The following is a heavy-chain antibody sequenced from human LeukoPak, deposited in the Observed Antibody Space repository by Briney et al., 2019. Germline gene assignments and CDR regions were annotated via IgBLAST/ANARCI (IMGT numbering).Heavy chain of an antibody. V-gene: IGHV3-23*01. Sequence: PGGSLRLSCAASGFTFSSFAMHWVRQAPGKGLEWVSGITGSGSPTYYAESVKGRFTISRDNSKNTLDLQMNSLRAEDTAIYYCAKVHRATMISPDAFDSWGQGTLGTVSS. CDR3: AKVHRATMISPDAFDS. D-gene: IGHD5-24*01. CDR1: GFTFSSFA. CDR2: ITGSGSPT. J-gene: IGHJ3*02.